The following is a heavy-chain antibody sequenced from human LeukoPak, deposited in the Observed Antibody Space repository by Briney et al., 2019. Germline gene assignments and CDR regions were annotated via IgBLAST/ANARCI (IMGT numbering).Heavy chain of an antibody. CDR1: GYTFTGYY. CDR2: INPNSGGT. J-gene: IGHJ4*02. D-gene: IGHD3-3*01. CDR3: ARVGDFWSGSDY. V-gene: IGHV1-2*06. Sequence: GASVKVSCKASGYTFTGYYMHWVRQAPGPGVEWVGRINPNSGGTNYAQKFQGRVTMTRDTSISTAYMELSRLRSDDTAVYYCARVGDFWSGSDYWGQGTLVTVSS.